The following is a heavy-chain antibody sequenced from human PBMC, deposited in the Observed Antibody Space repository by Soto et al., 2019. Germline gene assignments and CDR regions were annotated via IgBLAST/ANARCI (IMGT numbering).Heavy chain of an antibody. D-gene: IGHD2-15*01. Sequence: QGQLVQSGAEVKKPGASVKVSCKASGYTFTSYGISWVRQAPGQGLEWMGWISAKKGNTKYAQKFQGRVTMTTDTSKSTAYMEVRSLRSDDTAVYYCAREILSPDFYFHGMDVWGQGTTVTVSS. CDR1: GYTFTSYG. J-gene: IGHJ6*02. CDR3: AREILSPDFYFHGMDV. CDR2: ISAKKGNT. V-gene: IGHV1-18*04.